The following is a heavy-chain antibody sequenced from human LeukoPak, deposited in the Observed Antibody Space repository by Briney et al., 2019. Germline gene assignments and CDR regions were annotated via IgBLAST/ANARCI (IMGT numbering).Heavy chain of an antibody. V-gene: IGHV3-30*02. CDR2: IRYDGSNK. CDR3: AKDSRRDGWLVYSYLFDY. J-gene: IGHJ4*02. D-gene: IGHD6-19*01. Sequence: GGSLRLSRAASGFTFSSYGMHWLRQAPGKGLEWVAFIRYDGSNKYYADSVKGRFTISRDNSKNTLYLQMNSLRAEDTAVYYCAKDSRRDGWLVYSYLFDYWGQGTLVTVSS. CDR1: GFTFSSYG.